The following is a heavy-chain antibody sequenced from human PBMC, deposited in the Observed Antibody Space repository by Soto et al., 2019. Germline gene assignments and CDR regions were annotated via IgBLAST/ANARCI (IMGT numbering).Heavy chain of an antibody. V-gene: IGHV3-30*18. CDR3: AKAGTTGTWRSHYYYFMDV. CDR2: ISYDGSNK. D-gene: IGHD1-1*01. J-gene: IGHJ6*03. CDR1: GFTFSSYG. Sequence: GGSLRLSCAASGFTFSSYGMHWVRQAPGKGLEWVAVISYDGSNKYYADSVKGRFTISRDKSKNTLYLQMNSLRAEDTAVYYCAKAGTTGTWRSHYYYFMDVWGKGTTVTVSS.